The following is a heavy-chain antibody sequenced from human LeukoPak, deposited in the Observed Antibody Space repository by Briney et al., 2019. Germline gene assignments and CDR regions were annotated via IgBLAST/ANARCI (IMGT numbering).Heavy chain of an antibody. J-gene: IGHJ4*02. CDR3: ASGGVFSSSWNDN. CDR2: IYSGGNT. Sequence: PGGSLRLSCAASGFTFSSYAMSWVRQAPGKGLEWVSVIYSGGNTDYADSVKGRFTISRDNSKNTLYLQMSSLRAEDTAVYYCASGGVFSSSWNDNWGQGTLVTVSS. D-gene: IGHD6-13*01. CDR1: GFTFSSYA. V-gene: IGHV3-53*01.